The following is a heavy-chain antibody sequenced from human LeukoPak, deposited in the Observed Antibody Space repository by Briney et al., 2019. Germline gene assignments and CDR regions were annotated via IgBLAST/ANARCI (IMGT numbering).Heavy chain of an antibody. CDR2: IKQDGSEK. D-gene: IGHD1-1*01. V-gene: IGHV3-7*01. CDR1: GFTFSSYR. Sequence: PGGSLRLSCAASGFTFSSYRMSWVRQAPGKGLEWVANIKQDGSEKYYVDSVKGRFTISRDNAKNSLYLQMNSLRAEDTAVYYCARAGTNWSDVGEFDYWGQGTLVTVSS. CDR3: ARAGTNWSDVGEFDY. J-gene: IGHJ4*02.